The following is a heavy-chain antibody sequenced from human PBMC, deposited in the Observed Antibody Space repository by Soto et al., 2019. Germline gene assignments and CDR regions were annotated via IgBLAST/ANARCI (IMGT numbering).Heavy chain of an antibody. CDR2: INWNGDSI. J-gene: IGHJ4*01. CDR1: GFTFDDYA. D-gene: IGHD3-22*01. CDR3: AKYVYYYDSCPFDY. V-gene: IGHV3-9*01. Sequence: PGVSLRLSCAASGFTFDDYAMHWVRQAPGKGLEWVSGINWNGDSIGYADSVKGRFTISRDNAKNSLYLQMISLRAEDTALYYCAKYVYYYDSCPFDYWGHGTLVTVSS.